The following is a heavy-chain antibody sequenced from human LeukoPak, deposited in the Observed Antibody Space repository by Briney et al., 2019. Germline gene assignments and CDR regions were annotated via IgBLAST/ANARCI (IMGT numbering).Heavy chain of an antibody. D-gene: IGHD3-22*01. CDR2: INPTSGGT. Sequence: ASVKVSCKASGYTFTGYYMHWVRQAPGQGLEWMGWINPTSGGTNYAQKFQGRVTMTRDTSISTAYMELSRLRSDDTAVYYCARGPYYYDSSGQNEYFQHWGQGTLVTVSS. J-gene: IGHJ1*01. CDR3: ARGPYYYDSSGQNEYFQH. CDR1: GYTFTGYY. V-gene: IGHV1-2*02.